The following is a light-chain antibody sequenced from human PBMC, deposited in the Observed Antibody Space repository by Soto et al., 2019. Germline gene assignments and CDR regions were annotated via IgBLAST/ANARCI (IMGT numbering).Light chain of an antibody. CDR2: AAS. Sequence: IQMTQYPYSLSASVGDRVTITCRASQSISDFLNWYQQKPGKAPKLLIYAASTLQSGVPSRFSGSGSGTEFTLTISSLQPDDFATYYCQHYNSYSEAFGQGTK. J-gene: IGKJ1*01. CDR1: QSISDF. CDR3: QHYNSYSEA. V-gene: IGKV1-5*01.